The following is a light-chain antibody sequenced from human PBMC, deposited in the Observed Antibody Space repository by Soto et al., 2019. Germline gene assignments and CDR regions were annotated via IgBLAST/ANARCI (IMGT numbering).Light chain of an antibody. V-gene: IGKV1-5*03. Sequence: DIQMTKSPSTLSGSVGDRVTITCRASQTISSWLAWYQQKPGNAPKLLIYKASTLKSGVPSRFSGSGSGTEFTLTISSLQPDDFATYYCQHYNSYSEAFGQGTKV. CDR1: QTISSW. CDR3: QHYNSYSEA. CDR2: KAS. J-gene: IGKJ1*01.